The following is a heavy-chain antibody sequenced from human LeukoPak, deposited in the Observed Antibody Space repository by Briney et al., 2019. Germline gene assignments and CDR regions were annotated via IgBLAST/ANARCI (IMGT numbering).Heavy chain of an antibody. J-gene: IGHJ4*02. V-gene: IGHV4-61*08. D-gene: IGHD7-27*01. CDR2: IYYSGST. Sequence: SETLSLTCAVSGCSIRCGGYLWSWVRQPPGEGLGGIGYIYYSGSTHYNPALKSRVTISVDTSKSQFSLKLTSVTAADTAVYYCAGGRKTGVRLFDYWGQGTLVTVSS. CDR3: AGGRKTGVRLFDY. CDR1: GCSIRCGGYL.